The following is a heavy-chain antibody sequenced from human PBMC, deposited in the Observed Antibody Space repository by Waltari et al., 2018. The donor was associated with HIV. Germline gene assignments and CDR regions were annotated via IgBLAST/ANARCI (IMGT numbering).Heavy chain of an antibody. J-gene: IGHJ5*02. CDR2: IYSGGST. D-gene: IGHD6-19*01. CDR1: GFTVSSNY. Sequence: EVQLVETGGGLIQPGGSLRLSCAASGFTVSSNYMSWVRQAPGKGLGWVSVIYSGGSTYYADSVKGRFTISRDNSKNTLYLQMNSLRAEDTAVYYCYAVAGTFSWFDPWGQGTLVTVSS. CDR3: YAVAGTFSWFDP. V-gene: IGHV3-53*02.